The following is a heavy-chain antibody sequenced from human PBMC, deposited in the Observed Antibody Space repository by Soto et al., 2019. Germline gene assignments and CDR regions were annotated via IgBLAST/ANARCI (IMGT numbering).Heavy chain of an antibody. CDR3: AIITVVRGVTYDAFDF. V-gene: IGHV3-30-3*01. CDR2: ISYDGTNN. CDR1: GFTFSAYA. D-gene: IGHD3-10*01. Sequence: GGSLRLSCAASGFTFSAYAMHWVRQAPGKGLEWVAVISYDGTNNYYADSVKGRFTISRDNSKNTLFLQMNSLRSEDTAVYYCAIITVVRGVTYDAFDFWGQGTMVTVSS. J-gene: IGHJ3*01.